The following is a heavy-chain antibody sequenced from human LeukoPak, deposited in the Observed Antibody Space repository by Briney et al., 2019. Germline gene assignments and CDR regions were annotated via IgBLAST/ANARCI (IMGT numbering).Heavy chain of an antibody. CDR2: INHSGST. Sequence: PSETLSLTCAVYGGSFSGYYWSWIRQPPGKGLEWIGEINHSGSTNYNPSLKSRVTISVDTSKNQFSLKLSSVTAADTAVYYCEGFGELFGTYYYMDVWGKGTTVTVSS. CDR1: GGSFSGYY. CDR3: EGFGELFGTYYYMDV. D-gene: IGHD3-10*01. J-gene: IGHJ6*03. V-gene: IGHV4-34*01.